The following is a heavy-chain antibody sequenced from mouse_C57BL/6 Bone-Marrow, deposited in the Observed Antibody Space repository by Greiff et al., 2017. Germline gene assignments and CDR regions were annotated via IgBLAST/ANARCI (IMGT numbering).Heavy chain of an antibody. Sequence: VQLVESGPGLVAPSQSLSITCTVSGFSLTSYGVDWVRQSPGKGLEWLGVIWGVGSTNYNSAIKSRLSISKDNSKSQVFLKMNSLQTDDTAMYYCASYDYDGGFAYWGQGTLVTVSA. D-gene: IGHD2-4*01. V-gene: IGHV2-6*01. CDR1: GFSLTSYG. CDR2: IWGVGST. J-gene: IGHJ3*01. CDR3: ASYDYDGGFAY.